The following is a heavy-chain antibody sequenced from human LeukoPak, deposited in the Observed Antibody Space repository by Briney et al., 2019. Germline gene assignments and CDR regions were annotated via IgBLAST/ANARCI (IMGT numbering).Heavy chain of an antibody. J-gene: IGHJ4*02. Sequence: SQTLSLTCTVSGGSISSGDYYWSWIRQHPGRGLEWIGNIYYSGSTYYNPSLKSRVTISVDTSKSQFSLKLSSVTAADTAVYYCAREGYDSSYYYYLDYWGQGTLVTVSS. CDR2: IYYSGST. D-gene: IGHD3-22*01. CDR3: AREGYDSSYYYYLDY. CDR1: GGSISSGDYY. V-gene: IGHV4-31*03.